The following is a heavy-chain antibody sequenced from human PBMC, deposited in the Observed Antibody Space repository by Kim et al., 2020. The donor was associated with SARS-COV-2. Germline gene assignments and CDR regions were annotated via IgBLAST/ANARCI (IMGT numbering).Heavy chain of an antibody. D-gene: IGHD3-9*01. CDR1: GGTFSSYA. CDR2: IIPIFGTA. J-gene: IGHJ4*02. V-gene: IGHV1-69*13. Sequence: SVKVSCKASGGTFSSYAISWVRQAPGQGLEWMGGIIPIFGTANYAQKFQGRVTITADESTSTAYMELSSLRSEDTAVYYCARAYYDILTGSYYFDYWGQGTLVTVSS. CDR3: ARAYYDILTGSYYFDY.